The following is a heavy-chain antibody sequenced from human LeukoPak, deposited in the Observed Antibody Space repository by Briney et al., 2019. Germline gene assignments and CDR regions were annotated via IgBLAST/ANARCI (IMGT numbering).Heavy chain of an antibody. CDR2: IYPGDSDT. J-gene: IGHJ4*02. CDR1: GYSFTTYW. Sequence: GGSLKISCKGSGYSFTTYWIGWVRQMPGKGLEWMGIIYPGDSDTRYSPSFQGQVTISADKSISTAYLQWSSLKASDTAMYYCAKTHYSSGYYTDFDYWGQGTLVTVSS. CDR3: AKTHYSSGYYTDFDY. V-gene: IGHV5-51*01. D-gene: IGHD3-22*01.